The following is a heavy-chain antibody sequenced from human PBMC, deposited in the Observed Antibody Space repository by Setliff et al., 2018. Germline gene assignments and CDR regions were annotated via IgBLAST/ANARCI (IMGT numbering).Heavy chain of an antibody. V-gene: IGHV1-18*01. Sequence: ASVKVSCRASGYTFNNYGVAWVRQAPGQGLDWMGWVTIYNGNTKYAQNLQGRLTLSTDRSTNTVYMELGSLTTDDTAIYYCARVESMVRGKNILRHFDYWGQGTQVTVSS. CDR3: ARVESMVRGKNILRHFDY. CDR2: VTIYNGNT. J-gene: IGHJ4*02. CDR1: GYTFNNYG. D-gene: IGHD3-10*01.